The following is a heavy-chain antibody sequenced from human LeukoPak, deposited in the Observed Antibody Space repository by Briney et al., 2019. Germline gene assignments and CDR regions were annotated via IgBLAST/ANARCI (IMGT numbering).Heavy chain of an antibody. CDR3: AREEYSSSHFDY. D-gene: IGHD6-6*01. CDR2: IYSGGST. CDR1: GFTVSSNY. V-gene: IGHV3-66*02. Sequence: AGGSLRLSCAASGFTVSSNYMSWVRQAPGKGLEWVSVIYSGGSTYYADSVKGRFTISRDNSKNTLYLQMNSLRAEDTAVYYCAREEYSSSHFDYRGQGTLVTVSS. J-gene: IGHJ4*02.